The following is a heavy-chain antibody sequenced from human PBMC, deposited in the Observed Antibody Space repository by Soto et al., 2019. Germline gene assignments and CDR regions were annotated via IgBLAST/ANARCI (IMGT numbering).Heavy chain of an antibody. V-gene: IGHV3-30-3*01. CDR1: GFTFSSYA. D-gene: IGHD6-6*01. CDR3: ASTNEYSSSGPLDY. Sequence: GGSLRLSCAASGFTFSSYAMHWVRQAPGKGLEWVAVISYDGSNKYYADSVKGRFTISRDNSKNTLYLQMNSLRAEDTAVYYCASTNEYSSSGPLDYWGQGTLVTVSS. J-gene: IGHJ4*02. CDR2: ISYDGSNK.